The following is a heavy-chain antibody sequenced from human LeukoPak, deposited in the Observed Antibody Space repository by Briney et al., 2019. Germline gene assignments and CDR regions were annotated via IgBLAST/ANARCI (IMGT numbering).Heavy chain of an antibody. J-gene: IGHJ4*02. Sequence: GGSLRLSRAASEFTFSTYWMAWVRQAAGRGLEWVANINQDENEKYYLDSVKGRFTISRDNAKNLLYLQMSSLRVEDTAVYYCAIARCSGRVCYAGHYEYWGQGTLVTVSS. CDR3: AIARCSGRVCYAGHYEY. V-gene: IGHV3-7*01. CDR1: EFTFSTYW. D-gene: IGHD2-15*01. CDR2: INQDENEK.